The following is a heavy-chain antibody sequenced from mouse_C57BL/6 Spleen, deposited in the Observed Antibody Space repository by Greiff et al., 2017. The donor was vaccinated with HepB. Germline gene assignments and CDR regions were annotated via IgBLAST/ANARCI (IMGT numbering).Heavy chain of an antibody. CDR1: GYTFTSYW. CDR3: ARDHYYGSS. J-gene: IGHJ2*01. V-gene: IGHV1-55*01. CDR2: IYPGSGST. Sequence: QVQLQQPGAELVKPGASVKMSCKASGYTFTSYWITWVKQRPGQGLEWIGDIYPGSGSTNYNAKFKSKATLTVYTSSSTAYMQLSSLTSEDSAVYYCARDHYYGSSWGQGTTLTVSS. D-gene: IGHD1-1*01.